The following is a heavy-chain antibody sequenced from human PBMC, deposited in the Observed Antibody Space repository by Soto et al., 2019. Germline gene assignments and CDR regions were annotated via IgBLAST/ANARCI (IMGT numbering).Heavy chain of an antibody. V-gene: IGHV4-31*03. CDR2: IYYSGST. D-gene: IGHD3-10*01. J-gene: IGHJ6*02. Sequence: QVQLQESGPGLVKPSQTLSLTCTVSGGSIRSGGYYWSWIRQHPGKGLEWIGYIYYSGSTYYNPSLKSRVTIAVETSKNQFSLKLSSVTAADTAVYYCARVFGFGGMDVWGQGTTVTVSS. CDR3: ARVFGFGGMDV. CDR1: GGSIRSGGYY.